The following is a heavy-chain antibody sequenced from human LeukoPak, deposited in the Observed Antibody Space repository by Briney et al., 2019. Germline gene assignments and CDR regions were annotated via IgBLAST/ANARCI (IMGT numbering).Heavy chain of an antibody. CDR3: ARGRGAANDAFDI. CDR1: GFPFSSYA. J-gene: IGHJ3*02. D-gene: IGHD3-10*01. CDR2: IYSSSIT. V-gene: IGHV3-53*04. Sequence: GGSLRLSCAASGFPFSSYAVSWVRQAPGKGLEWVSVIYSSSITSYADSVKGRFTISRHNSKNTLYLQMNSLRADDTAVYYCARGRGAANDAFDIWGQGTMVTVSS.